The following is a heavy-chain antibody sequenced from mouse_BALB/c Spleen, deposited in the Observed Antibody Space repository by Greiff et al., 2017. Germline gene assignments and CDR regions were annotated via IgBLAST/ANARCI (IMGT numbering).Heavy chain of an antibody. J-gene: IGHJ4*01. CDR3: ARDTTEGAMDY. CDR1: GYTFTSYY. D-gene: IGHD1-1*01. Sequence: VQLQQSGPELVKPGASVKMSCKASGYTFTSYYIHWVKQRPGQGLEWIGWIYPGDGSTKYNEKFKGKTTLTADKSSSTAYMLLSSLTSEDSAIYFCARDTTEGAMDYWGQGTSVTVSS. CDR2: IYPGDGST. V-gene: IGHV1S56*01.